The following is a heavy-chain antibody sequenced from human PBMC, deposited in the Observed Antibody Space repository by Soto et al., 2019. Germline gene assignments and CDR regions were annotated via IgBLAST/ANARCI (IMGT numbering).Heavy chain of an antibody. CDR3: ARAYGGYADY. D-gene: IGHD5-12*01. CDR2: INYSGST. Sequence: SETLSLTCAVYGGSFSGYDWTWIRQPPGTGLEWIGYINYSGSTNYNPSLKSRVTISVDTSKNQFSLKLSSVTAADTAVYYCARAYGGYADYWGQGALVTVSS. J-gene: IGHJ4*02. CDR1: GGSFSGYD. V-gene: IGHV4-34*01.